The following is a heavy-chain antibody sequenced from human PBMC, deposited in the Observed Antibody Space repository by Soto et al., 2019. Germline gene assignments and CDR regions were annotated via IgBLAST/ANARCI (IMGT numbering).Heavy chain of an antibody. V-gene: IGHV3-23*01. CDR3: VSWVSAHFDS. CDR2: ISDSGVNT. D-gene: IGHD2-8*01. Sequence: SLILAWPTSELTFRNHCMTLVRQAPDKGLEWVSTISDSGVNTHYADSVKGRFTISRDNSRNTLYLQMNSLRGEDTAVYYCVSWVSAHFDSWGQGTVVTVS. CDR1: ELTFRNHC. J-gene: IGHJ4*02.